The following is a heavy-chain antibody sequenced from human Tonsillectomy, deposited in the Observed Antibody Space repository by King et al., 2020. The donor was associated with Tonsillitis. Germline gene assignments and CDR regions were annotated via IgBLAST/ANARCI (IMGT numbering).Heavy chain of an antibody. CDR1: GFTFNSYL. J-gene: IGHJ6*02. CDR3: ARDVEGVGFDV. CDR2: ISFDGSYT. D-gene: IGHD3-3*01. V-gene: IGHV3-30-3*01. Sequence: VQLVESGGGVVQPGRSLRLSCAASGFTFNSYLMHWVRQAPGKGLEWVAVISFDGSYTYYVDSAKGRFTISRDNSKNSLYLQMNSLRPEDTAVYYCARDVEGVGFDVWGQGTTVTVSS.